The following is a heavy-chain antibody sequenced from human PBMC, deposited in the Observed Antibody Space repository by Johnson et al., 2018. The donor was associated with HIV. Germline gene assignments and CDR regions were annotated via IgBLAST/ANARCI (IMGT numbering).Heavy chain of an antibody. CDR3: AKAPYGSGIRPVAFEI. J-gene: IGHJ3*02. Sequence: QVQLVESGGGVVQPGRSLRLSCAASGLTFSSYGMHWVRQAPGKGLEWVAVISYDGSKKYYAGSVKGRFTISRDNSKTTLYLQMNSLRAEDTAVYYCAKAPYGSGIRPVAFEIWGQGTMVTVSS. CDR2: ISYDGSKK. V-gene: IGHV3-30*18. D-gene: IGHD3-10*01. CDR1: GLTFSSYG.